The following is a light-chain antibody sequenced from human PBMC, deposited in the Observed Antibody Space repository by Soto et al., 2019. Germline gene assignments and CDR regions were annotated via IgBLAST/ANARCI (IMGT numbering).Light chain of an antibody. Sequence: DIQMTQSPSTLSASVGDRITITCRASQTISAWLAWYQQKPGKAPKLLIFDASRLESGVPSRFSGSESGTEFTLTISSLQPDDFATYYCQQYYSYSPLTFGGGTKVEIK. V-gene: IGKV1-5*01. J-gene: IGKJ4*01. CDR1: QTISAW. CDR3: QQYYSYSPLT. CDR2: DAS.